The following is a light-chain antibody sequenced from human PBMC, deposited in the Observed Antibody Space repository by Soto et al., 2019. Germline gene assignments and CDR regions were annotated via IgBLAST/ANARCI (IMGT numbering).Light chain of an antibody. CDR3: QQTHSAPWT. V-gene: IGKV1-39*01. Sequence: DIQMTQSPSSLSASVGDRVTITCRASQAVSNFVAWYQHRPGMAPKVLMYAASTLQTGVSSRFIGGVSATDFTLTISSLLPEDVATSYCQQTHSAPWTFGEGTRVDVK. CDR2: AAS. J-gene: IGKJ1*01. CDR1: QAVSNF.